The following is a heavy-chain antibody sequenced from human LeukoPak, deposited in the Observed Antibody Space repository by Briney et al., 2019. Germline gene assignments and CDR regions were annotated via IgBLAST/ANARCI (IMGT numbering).Heavy chain of an antibody. CDR2: IIPIFGTA. J-gene: IGHJ4*02. V-gene: IGHV1-69*06. CDR3: ARAPYGDYIAAGYYFDY. Sequence: SVKVSCKASGGTFSNYAISWVRQAPGQGLEWMGGIIPIFGTANYAQKFRGRVTITADKSTRTAYMELSSLRSEDTSVYYCARAPYGDYIAAGYYFDYWGQGTLVTVSS. D-gene: IGHD4-17*01. CDR1: GGTFSNYA.